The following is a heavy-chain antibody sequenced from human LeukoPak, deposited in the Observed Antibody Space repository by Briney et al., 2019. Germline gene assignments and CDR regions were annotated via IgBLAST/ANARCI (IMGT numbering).Heavy chain of an antibody. D-gene: IGHD2-21*02. CDR2: FDPEDGET. CDR3: ATSLTVVVTAHWYSDL. CDR1: GYTLTELS. V-gene: IGHV1-24*01. J-gene: IGHJ2*01. Sequence: ASVKVSCKVSGYTLTELSMHWVRQAPGKGLEWMGGFDPEDGETIYAQKFQGRVTMTEDTSTDTAYMELCSLRSEDTAVYYCATSLTVVVTAHWYSDLWGRGTLVTVSS.